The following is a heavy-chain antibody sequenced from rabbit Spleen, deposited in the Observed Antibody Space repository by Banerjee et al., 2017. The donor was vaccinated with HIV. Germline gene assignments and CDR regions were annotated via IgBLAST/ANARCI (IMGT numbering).Heavy chain of an antibody. V-gene: IGHV1S7*01. CDR2: IYPDFGIR. CDR3: ARDPAYASSSGYNIPNL. D-gene: IGHD1-1*01. J-gene: IGHJ4*01. CDR1: GIYFSSYG. Sequence: QELEESGGGLVQPGESLKLSCKASGIYFSSYGSTWVRQAPGKGPEWIAYIYPDFGIRNYANSVKGRFTISSDNAQNTVFLQLNSLTAADTATYFCARDPAYASSSGYNIPNLWGPGTLVTVS.